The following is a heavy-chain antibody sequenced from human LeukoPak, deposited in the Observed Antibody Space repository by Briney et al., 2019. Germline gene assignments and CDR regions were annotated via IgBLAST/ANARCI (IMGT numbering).Heavy chain of an antibody. D-gene: IGHD3-3*01. CDR1: GFTFSSYG. Sequence: SGGSLRLSCAASGFTFSSYGMHWVRQAPGKGLEWVAIIWSHGNNPYYADSVKGRFTISRDNSKNTVYLQVNSLRAEDTAVYYCARGFMETVPGTPFDYWGQGTLVTVSS. CDR2: IWSHGNNP. CDR3: ARGFMETVPGTPFDY. J-gene: IGHJ4*02. V-gene: IGHV3-33*01.